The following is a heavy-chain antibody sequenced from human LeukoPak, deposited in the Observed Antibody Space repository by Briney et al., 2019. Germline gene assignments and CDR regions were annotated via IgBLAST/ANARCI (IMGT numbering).Heavy chain of an antibody. D-gene: IGHD3-22*01. CDR2: IIAIFGTA. CDR1: GVTFSSYA. CDR3: ARNRFPVIWWGEDSSGSHSYY. J-gene: IGHJ4*02. Sequence: SVKVSCKASGVTFSSYAISWVRQAPGQGLEWMGGIIAIFGTANYAQKFQDRVTITADASTSTAYMELSSLRSEDTAVYYCARNRFPVIWWGEDSSGSHSYYCGQGTLVTASS. V-gene: IGHV1-69*13.